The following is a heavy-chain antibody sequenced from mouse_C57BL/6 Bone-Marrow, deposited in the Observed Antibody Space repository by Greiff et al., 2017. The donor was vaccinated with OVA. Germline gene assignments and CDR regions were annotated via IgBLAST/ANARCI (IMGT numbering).Heavy chain of an antibody. CDR2: IDPETGGT. J-gene: IGHJ2*01. Sequence: VQLKQSGAELVRPGASVTLSCKASGYTFTDYEMHWVKQTPVHGLEWIGAIDPETGGTAYNQKFKGKAILTADKSSSTAYMELRSLTSEDSAVYYCTTGRPRPFDYWGQGTTLTVSS. V-gene: IGHV1-15*01. CDR1: GYTFTDYE. CDR3: TTGRPRPFDY. D-gene: IGHD2-12*01.